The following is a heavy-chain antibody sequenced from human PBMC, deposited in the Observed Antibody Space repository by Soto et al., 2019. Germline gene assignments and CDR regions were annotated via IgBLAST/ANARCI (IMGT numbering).Heavy chain of an antibody. CDR3: ARDLKATSDY. J-gene: IGHJ4*02. D-gene: IGHD6-6*01. Sequence: SVKVSCKASGYTFTRYGIGWARQAPGQGLEWMGRIIPILGIANYAQKFQGRVTITADKSTSTAYMELSSLRSEDTAVYYCARDLKATSDYWGQGTLVTVSS. CDR1: GYTFTRYG. CDR2: IIPILGIA. V-gene: IGHV1-69*04.